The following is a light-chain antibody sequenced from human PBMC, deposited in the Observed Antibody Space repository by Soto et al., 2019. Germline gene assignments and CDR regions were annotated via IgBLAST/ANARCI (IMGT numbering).Light chain of an antibody. V-gene: IGKV2-28*01. CDR2: LAS. Sequence: DIVMTQSPLSLPVTPGEPASISCRSSESLLHSNGYTYLDWYLQKPGQSPQLLIYLASNRASGVTDRFSGSGSGTDFTLKISRVEAEDVGVYSCMQSIHTRTFGQGTKVEIK. CDR3: MQSIHTRT. J-gene: IGKJ1*01. CDR1: ESLLHSNGYTY.